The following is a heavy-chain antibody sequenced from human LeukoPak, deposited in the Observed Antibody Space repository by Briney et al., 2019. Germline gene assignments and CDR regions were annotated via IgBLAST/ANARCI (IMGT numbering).Heavy chain of an antibody. CDR1: GYTCTSYA. CDR2: INAGNGNT. D-gene: IGHD2-2*01. Sequence: ASVKVSCKASGYTCTSYAVHWVRQAPGQRLEWMGWINAGNGNTKYSQEFQGRVTSTRDTSASTAYMELSSLRSEDMAVYYCARATFHRCSSTSCYYFDYWGQGTLVTVSS. V-gene: IGHV1-3*03. J-gene: IGHJ4*02. CDR3: ARATFHRCSSTSCYYFDY.